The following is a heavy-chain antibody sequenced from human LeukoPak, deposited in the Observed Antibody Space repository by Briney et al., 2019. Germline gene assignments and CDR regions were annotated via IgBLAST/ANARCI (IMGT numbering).Heavy chain of an antibody. V-gene: IGHV5-51*01. CDR1: AYSFTSYW. D-gene: IGHD5-12*01. Sequence: AESLMIPCKGSAYSFTSYWIGWVRQVPPEELEWLGIIYPGDSDTRYSPSFPGQVTISADKFITTAYLQWSSLKASDTAMYYCARRRGSGYLFDNWGQGNVVTVSS. CDR3: ARRRGSGYLFDN. J-gene: IGHJ4*02. CDR2: IYPGDSDT.